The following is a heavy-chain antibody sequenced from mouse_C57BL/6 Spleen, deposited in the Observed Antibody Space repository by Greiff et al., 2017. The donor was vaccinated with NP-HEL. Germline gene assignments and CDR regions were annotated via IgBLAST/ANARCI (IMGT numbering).Heavy chain of an antibody. V-gene: IGHV8-12*01. CDR2: IYWDDDK. J-gene: IGHJ4*01. CDR1: GFSLSTSGMG. D-gene: IGHD1-1*01. Sequence: QVTLKVSGPGILQSSQTLSLTCSFSGFSLSTSGMGVSWIRQPSGKGLEWLAHIYWDDDKRYNPSLKSRLTLSKETSRNQVFRKITSVDTADTATYYCARRRGYYGSSYLYAMDYWGQGTSVTVSS. CDR3: ARRRGYYGSSYLYAMDY.